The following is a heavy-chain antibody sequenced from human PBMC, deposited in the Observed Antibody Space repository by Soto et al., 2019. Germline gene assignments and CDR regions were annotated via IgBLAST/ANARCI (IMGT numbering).Heavy chain of an antibody. D-gene: IGHD6-19*01. CDR3: ARQEAVPGTPFDS. CDR1: GGSIHGYY. CDR2: VYFSGST. J-gene: IGHJ4*02. Sequence: QVHLQESGPGLVKPSETLSLTCTVSGGSIHGYYWNWIRQPPGKGLEWLGNVYFSGSTHYNPSLKARLTISIDTSKNQFSLKLSPVTAADTAVYYCARQEAVPGTPFDSWGQGTLVSVSS. V-gene: IGHV4-59*01.